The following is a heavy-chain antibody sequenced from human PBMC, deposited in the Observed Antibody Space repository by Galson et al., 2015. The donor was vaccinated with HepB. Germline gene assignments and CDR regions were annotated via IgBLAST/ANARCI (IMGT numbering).Heavy chain of an antibody. J-gene: IGHJ6*02. D-gene: IGHD3-10*01. CDR3: ARQLLVGGGLDV. CDR1: GFTFSSYL. Sequence: SLRLSCAASGFTFSSYLMHWVRQAPGKGLEWVAVTWYDESYKFCEDSLKGRFTVSRDNSKNTLFLQMNSLTSEDTAVYYCARQLLVGGGLDVWGQGTTVTVSS. CDR2: TWYDESYK. V-gene: IGHV3-33*01.